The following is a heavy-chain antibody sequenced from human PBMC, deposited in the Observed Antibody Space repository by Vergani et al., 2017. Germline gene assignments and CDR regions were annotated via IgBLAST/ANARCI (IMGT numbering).Heavy chain of an antibody. CDR1: GYTFTDYY. J-gene: IGHJ4*02. CDR3: ARVSFFFGTATDALAF. CDR2: FNPSTGDT. D-gene: IGHD4-17*01. Sequence: QVQLVQSGAEVKKPGASAKVSCKASGYTFTDYYINWVRQAPGQGLEWMGWFNPSTGDTKYAQHFQGGVTMTSDTSISTAYIELSRLRSDDTAVFYCARVSFFFGTATDALAFWGQGTLVTVSA. V-gene: IGHV1-2*02.